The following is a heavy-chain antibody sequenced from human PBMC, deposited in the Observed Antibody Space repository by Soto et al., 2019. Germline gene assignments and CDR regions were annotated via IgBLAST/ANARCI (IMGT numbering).Heavy chain of an antibody. V-gene: IGHV4-39*01. CDR2: IYYSGGT. J-gene: IGHJ4*02. CDR3: ARHVDPIDY. D-gene: IGHD5-12*01. CDR1: GGSISSSSSY. Sequence: PSETLSLTCTVSGGSISSSSSYWGWIRQPPGKGLEWIGSIYYSGGTYYNPSLKSRVTLSVDTSNNQFSLRLSSVTAADTALYYCARHVDPIDYWGQGTLVTVSS.